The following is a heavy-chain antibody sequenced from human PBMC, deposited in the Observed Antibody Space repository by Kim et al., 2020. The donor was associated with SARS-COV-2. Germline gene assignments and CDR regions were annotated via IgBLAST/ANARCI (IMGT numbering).Heavy chain of an antibody. CDR2: ISYDGSNI. J-gene: IGHJ4*02. Sequence: GGSLRLSCAASGFTFSSYAMHWVRQAPGKGLEWVAVISYDGSNIYYVGSVKGRFTISRDTSKNTLYLQMNSLRPEDTAVYHCARGGQSSSWSYSDYWGQGILVTVSS. CDR1: GFTFSSYA. V-gene: IGHV3-30*04. D-gene: IGHD6-13*01. CDR3: ARGGQSSSWSYSDY.